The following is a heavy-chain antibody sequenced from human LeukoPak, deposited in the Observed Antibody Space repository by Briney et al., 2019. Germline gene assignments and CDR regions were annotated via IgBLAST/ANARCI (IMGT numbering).Heavy chain of an antibody. CDR3: ARDAVGYDP. J-gene: IGHJ5*02. CDR2: IKEDGTKK. D-gene: IGHD5-12*01. V-gene: IGHV3-7*01. CDR1: GFTFNTFW. Sequence: PGGSLRLSCAASGFTFNTFWMSWVRQTPGKGLEWVANIKEDGTKKYYVDSVKGRFTISRDNAENSLYLQMNSLRAEDTAVYYCARDAVGYDPWGQGTLVTVSS.